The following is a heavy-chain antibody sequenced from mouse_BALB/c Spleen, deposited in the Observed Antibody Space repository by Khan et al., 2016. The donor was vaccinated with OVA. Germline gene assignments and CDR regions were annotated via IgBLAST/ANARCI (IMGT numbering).Heavy chain of an antibody. V-gene: IGHV5-17*02. CDR3: ARSGGSSLLFDY. Sequence: EVKLMESGGGLVQPGGSRKLSCAASGFTFSSFGMHWVRQAPEKGLEWVAYISSGSSTIYYADTVKGRFTISRANPKNTLFMQMTSLRSEDTAMYYCARSGGSSLLFDYGGQGTTLTVSS. CDR1: GFTFSSFG. D-gene: IGHD1-1*01. J-gene: IGHJ2*01. CDR2: ISSGSSTI.